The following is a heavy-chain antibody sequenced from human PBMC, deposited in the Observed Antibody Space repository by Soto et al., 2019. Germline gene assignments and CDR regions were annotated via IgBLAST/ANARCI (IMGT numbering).Heavy chain of an antibody. CDR1: GDSVSSNSAA. CDR3: ASVIHGYCSSTSCYNYYYYGMDV. V-gene: IGHV6-1*01. Sequence: SQALSLTCAISGDSVSSNSAAWNWIRQSPSRGLEWLGRTYYRSKWYNDYAVSVKSRITINPDTSKNQFSLQLNSVTPEDTAVYYCASVIHGYCSSTSCYNYYYYGMDVWGQGTTVTVSS. D-gene: IGHD2-2*01. CDR2: TYYRSKWYN. J-gene: IGHJ6*02.